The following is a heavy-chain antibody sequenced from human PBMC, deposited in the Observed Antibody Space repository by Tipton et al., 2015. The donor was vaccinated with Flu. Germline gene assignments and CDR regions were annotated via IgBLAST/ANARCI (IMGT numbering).Heavy chain of an antibody. CDR1: GGSITSYY. D-gene: IGHD6-19*01. V-gene: IGHV4-59*08. CDR3: ARHRVGLAVAGVDF. Sequence: TLSLTCTVSGGSITSYYWSWIRQPPGKGLEWIGYFYDSGSTNYNPSLKSRVTISVDTSKNQFFLRLTSVTAADTAVYYCARHRVGLAVAGVDFWGQGTRVTVSS. J-gene: IGHJ4*02. CDR2: FYDSGST.